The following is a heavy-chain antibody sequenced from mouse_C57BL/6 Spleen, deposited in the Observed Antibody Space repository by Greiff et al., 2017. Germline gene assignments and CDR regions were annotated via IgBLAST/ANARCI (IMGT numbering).Heavy chain of an antibody. D-gene: IGHD1-1*01. CDR3: ARGHYYGSSLAWFAY. CDR2: INPSNGGT. V-gene: IGHV1-53*01. CDR1: GYTFTSYW. J-gene: IGHJ3*01. Sequence: VQLQQPGTELVKPGASVKLSCKASGYTFTSYWMHWVKQRPGQGLEWIGNINPSNGGTNYNETFKSKATLTVDKSSSTAYMQLSSLTSEDSAVYYCARGHYYGSSLAWFAYWGQGTLVTVSA.